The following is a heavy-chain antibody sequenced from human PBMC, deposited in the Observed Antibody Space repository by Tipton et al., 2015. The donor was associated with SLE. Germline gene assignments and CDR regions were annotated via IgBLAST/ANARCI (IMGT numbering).Heavy chain of an antibody. CDR3: AKEAHGSYYGFDS. CDR2: IQFGGSNK. D-gene: IGHD1-26*01. Sequence: SLRLSCAASGFTFNSYGMHWVRQAPGKGLEWVAFIQFGGSNKYYADSVKGRFTISRDNSNNTLYLQMNSLKIEDTAVYYCAKEAHGSYYGFDSWGQGTLVTVSS. V-gene: IGHV3-30*02. CDR1: GFTFNSYG. J-gene: IGHJ4*02.